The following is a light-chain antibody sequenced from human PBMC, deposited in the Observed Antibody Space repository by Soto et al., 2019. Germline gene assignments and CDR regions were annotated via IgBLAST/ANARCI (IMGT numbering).Light chain of an antibody. CDR2: AAS. CDR3: LQHNSYPLT. CDR1: QGIRND. V-gene: IGKV1-17*01. Sequence: DIQMTQSPSSLSASVGDRVTITCRARQGIRNDLGWYQQKPGKAPKRLIYAASSLQSGVPSRFSDSGSGAEFKLSISRLQPEDLATYFWLQHNSYPLTFGGGTKVEIK. J-gene: IGKJ4*01.